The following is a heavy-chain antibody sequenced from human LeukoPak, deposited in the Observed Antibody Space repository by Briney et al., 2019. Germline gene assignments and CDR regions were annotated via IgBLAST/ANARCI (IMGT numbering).Heavy chain of an antibody. CDR2: IYHSGST. J-gene: IGHJ6*03. Sequence: SETLSLTCTVSGGSISSGGYYWSWIRQPPGKGLEWIGYIYHSGSTYYNPSLKSRVTISVDRSKNQFSLKLSSVTAADTAVYYCARELGYCSSTSCYYMDVWGKGTTVAVSS. D-gene: IGHD2-2*01. CDR1: GGSISSGGYY. V-gene: IGHV4-30-2*01. CDR3: ARELGYCSSTSCYYMDV.